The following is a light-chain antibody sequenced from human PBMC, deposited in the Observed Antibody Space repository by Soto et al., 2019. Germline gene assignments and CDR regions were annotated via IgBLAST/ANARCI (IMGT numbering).Light chain of an antibody. Sequence: DIQMTQSPSSLSASVGDRVTITCRASQSISSYLNWYQQKPGKATKILIYAASSLQSGVPSSFSGSGSGTDFTLHISSLQPEDFATYYCQQSYSTPWTFGQGTKVDIK. CDR3: QQSYSTPWT. CDR2: AAS. J-gene: IGKJ1*01. CDR1: QSISSY. V-gene: IGKV1-39*01.